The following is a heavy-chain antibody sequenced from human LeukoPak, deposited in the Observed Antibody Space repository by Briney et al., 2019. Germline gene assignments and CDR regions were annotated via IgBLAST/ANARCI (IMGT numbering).Heavy chain of an antibody. CDR2: VDYSGST. CDR3: ARDFGHYYGSGSYSKMDY. J-gene: IGHJ4*02. D-gene: IGHD3-10*01. CDR1: GGSISGYY. Sequence: SETLSLTCTVSGGSISGYYWSWIRQPPGKGLEWIGYVDYSGSTNYNPSLKSRVTISVDTSKNQFSLKLSSVTAADTAVYYCARDFGHYYGSGSYSKMDYWGQGTLVTVSS. V-gene: IGHV4-59*01.